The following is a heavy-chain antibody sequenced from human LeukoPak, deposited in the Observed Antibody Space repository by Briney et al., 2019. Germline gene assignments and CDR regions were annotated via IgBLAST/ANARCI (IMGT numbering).Heavy chain of an antibody. D-gene: IGHD3-10*01. Sequence: GGSLRLSCAASGFTVSSKYMSWVRQAPGSWLEWVSVIYVGGSTSYADSVKGRFTISRDNSKNTVYLQMNSLRVEDTAVYYCVRDDGVAPYDYWGQGTLVTVSS. J-gene: IGHJ4*02. CDR3: VRDDGVAPYDY. V-gene: IGHV3-66*01. CDR2: IYVGGST. CDR1: GFTVSSKY.